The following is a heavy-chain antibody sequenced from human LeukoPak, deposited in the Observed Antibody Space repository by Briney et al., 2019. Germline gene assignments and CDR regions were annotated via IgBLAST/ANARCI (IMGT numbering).Heavy chain of an antibody. CDR3: ARSGGYCSGGRCYNFDS. CDR2: IDSETA. CDR1: GVFISSGGFY. J-gene: IGHJ4*02. D-gene: IGHD2-15*01. Sequence: SETLSLTCSVSGVFISSGGFYWNWIRQPPGKGLEWIGYIDSETAHYNPSLKSRVTISVDRSKNQFSLRLASVTAADTAVFYCARSGGYCSGGRCYNFDSWGQGTLVTVSS. V-gene: IGHV4-30-2*01.